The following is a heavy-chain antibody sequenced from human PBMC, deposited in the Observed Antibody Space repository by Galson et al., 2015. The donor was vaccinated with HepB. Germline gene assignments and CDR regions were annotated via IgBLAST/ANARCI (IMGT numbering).Heavy chain of an antibody. CDR1: GFTFSGYA. D-gene: IGHD3-10*01. J-gene: IGHJ4*02. Sequence: SLRLSCAASGFTFSGYAMTWVRQAPGKGLEWVSTISSSGASTYYTDSVKSRFTISRDKSKNTLQLQMSSLRAEDTAIYYCAIKTGDYYDYWDQGTLVTVSS. V-gene: IGHV3-23*01. CDR2: ISSSGAST. CDR3: AIKTGDYYDY.